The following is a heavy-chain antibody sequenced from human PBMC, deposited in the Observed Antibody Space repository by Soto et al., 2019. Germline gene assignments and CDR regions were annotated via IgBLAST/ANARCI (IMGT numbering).Heavy chain of an antibody. CDR1: GFIFSQYS. CDR3: ARSPGIATS. Sequence: LRLSCAASGFIFSQYSMNWVRQAPGKGLEWVSSISSISSYIYYADSVKGRFTISRDNAKNSLYLQMNSLRAEDTAVYYCARSPGIATSWGQETLLTVSS. D-gene: IGHD6-13*01. V-gene: IGHV3-21*01. CDR2: ISSISSYI. J-gene: IGHJ5*02.